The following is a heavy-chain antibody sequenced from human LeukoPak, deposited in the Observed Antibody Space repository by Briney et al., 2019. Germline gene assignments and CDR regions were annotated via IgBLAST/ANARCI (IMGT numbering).Heavy chain of an antibody. V-gene: IGHV1-69*04. D-gene: IGHD6-13*01. CDR3: ATGWGAAAGRGNNRAGGAFDI. J-gene: IGHJ3*02. CDR2: IIPILGIA. Sequence: GASVKVSCKASGGTFSSYAISWVRQAPGQGLEWMGRIIPILGIANYAQKFQGRVTITADKSTSAAYMELSSLRSEDTAVYYCATGWGAAAGRGNNRAGGAFDIWGQGTMVTVSS. CDR1: GGTFSSYA.